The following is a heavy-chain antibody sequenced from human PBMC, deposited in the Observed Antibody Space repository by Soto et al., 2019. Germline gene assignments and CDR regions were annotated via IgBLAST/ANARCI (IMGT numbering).Heavy chain of an antibody. V-gene: IGHV1-18*04. CDR1: GYTFATYG. J-gene: IGHJ4*02. D-gene: IGHD3-16*02. CDR3: ARGGIMKTFGGVIVIPYYFDY. CDR2: IRGDNGNT. Sequence: AAVKVSCKTSGYTFATYGLSWVRQAPGQGLEWMGWIRGDNGNTDYAQKIQGRVTMTTDTSTSTAYMELRSLRSDDTAVYYCARGGIMKTFGGVIVIPYYFDYWGQGTPVTV.